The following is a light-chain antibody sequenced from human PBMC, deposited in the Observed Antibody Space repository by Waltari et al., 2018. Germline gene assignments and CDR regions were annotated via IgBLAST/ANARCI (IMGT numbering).Light chain of an antibody. Sequence: QSALTQPASVSGSPGQSITISCTGTSSDVGGYNYVSWYQQHPGKAPKLMIYEVNNRPSGVSKRFAGSKSGNTASLTSAGLQAEDEADYYCSAYTSTTNTKVFGGGTKLTVL. J-gene: IGLJ3*02. CDR3: SAYTSTTNTKV. CDR2: EVN. V-gene: IGLV2-14*01. CDR1: SSDVGGYNY.